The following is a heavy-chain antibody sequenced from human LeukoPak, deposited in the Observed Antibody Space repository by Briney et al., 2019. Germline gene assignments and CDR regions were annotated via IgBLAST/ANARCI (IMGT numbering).Heavy chain of an antibody. D-gene: IGHD2-2*01. J-gene: IGHJ4*02. CDR1: GYTFTSYY. CDR3: ARDSGIVVVPAAMAFDY. V-gene: IGHV1-46*01. CDR2: INPSGGST. Sequence: ASVKVSCKASGYTFTSYYMHWVRQAPGQGLEWMGIINPSGGSTSYAQKFQGRVTMTRDTSTSTVYMELSSLRSEDTAVCYCARDSGIVVVPAAMAFDYWGQGTLVTVSS.